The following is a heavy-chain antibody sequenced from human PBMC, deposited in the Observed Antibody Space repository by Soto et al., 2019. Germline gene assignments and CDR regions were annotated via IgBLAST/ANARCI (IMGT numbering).Heavy chain of an antibody. D-gene: IGHD3-10*01. Sequence: PSETLSLTCAVYGGSFSGYYWSWIRQPPGKGLEWIGEINHSGSTNYNPSLKSRVTISVDTSKNQFSLKLSSVTAADTAVYYCARGLNYYGSGSYPWGQGTLVTVSS. CDR3: ARGLNYYGSGSYP. V-gene: IGHV4-34*01. CDR2: INHSGST. CDR1: GGSFSGYY. J-gene: IGHJ5*02.